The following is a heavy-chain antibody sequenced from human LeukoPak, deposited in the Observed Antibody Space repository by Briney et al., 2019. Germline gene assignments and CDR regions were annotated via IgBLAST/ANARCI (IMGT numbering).Heavy chain of an antibody. Sequence: GGSLRLSCAASGFTFSSYAMHWVRQAPGKGLEYVSAISSNGGSTYYANSVKGRFTISRDNSKNTLYLQMGSLRAEDMAVYYCARVASGWYSGGYFDYWGQGTLVTVSS. CDR2: ISSNGGST. CDR3: ARVASGWYSGGYFDY. CDR1: GFTFSSYA. J-gene: IGHJ4*02. D-gene: IGHD6-19*01. V-gene: IGHV3-64*01.